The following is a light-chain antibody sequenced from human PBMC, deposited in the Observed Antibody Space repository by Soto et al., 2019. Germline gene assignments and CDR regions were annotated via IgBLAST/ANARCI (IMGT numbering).Light chain of an antibody. CDR1: QSISSY. CDR3: QQSYRTGLT. Sequence: DIQMTPSPSSLSASVGDRVTITCRASQSISSYLNWYQQKPGKAPKLLIYAASSLQSGVPSRFSGSGSGTDFTLTISSLQPEDFATYYCQQSYRTGLTFGGGTKVDIK. CDR2: AAS. J-gene: IGKJ4*01. V-gene: IGKV1-39*01.